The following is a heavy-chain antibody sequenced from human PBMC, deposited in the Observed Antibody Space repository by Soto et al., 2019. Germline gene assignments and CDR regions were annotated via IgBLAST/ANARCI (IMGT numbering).Heavy chain of an antibody. CDR3: ARVGGSGCYYREYYFDY. D-gene: IGHD3-10*01. CDR2: IYSGGST. Sequence: GGSLRLSCAASGFTVSSNYMSWVRQAPGKGLEWVSVIYSGGSTYYADSVKGRFTISRDNSKNTLYLQMNSLRAEDTAVYYCARVGGSGCYYREYYFDYWGQGTLVTVSS. J-gene: IGHJ4*02. V-gene: IGHV3-66*01. CDR1: GFTVSSNY.